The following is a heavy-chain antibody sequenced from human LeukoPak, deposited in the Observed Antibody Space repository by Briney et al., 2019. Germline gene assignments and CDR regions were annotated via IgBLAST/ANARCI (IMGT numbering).Heavy chain of an antibody. V-gene: IGHV3-48*03. Sequence: PGGSLRLSCTASGFTFNDYAMHWVRQAPGKGLEWVSYIGSSGSTVYYADSVKGRFTISRGNAKNSLYMQMESLRDEDTAIYYCARDTLEYSNSPDALDIWGQGTMVAVSS. J-gene: IGHJ3*02. CDR3: ARDTLEYSNSPDALDI. CDR2: IGSSGSTV. D-gene: IGHD4-23*01. CDR1: GFTFNDYA.